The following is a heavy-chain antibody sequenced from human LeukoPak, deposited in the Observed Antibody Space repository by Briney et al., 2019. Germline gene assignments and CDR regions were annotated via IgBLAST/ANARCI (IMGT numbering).Heavy chain of an antibody. CDR2: KYHRGST. V-gene: IGHV4-30-4*01. Sequence: SETLSLTCTVFGDSINDYYWSWIRQPPGKGLEWIGYKYHRGSTSYNPSLEGRVAISLDTSKNQFSLKLQSVTAADTAVYYCARQDDYFDSWGQGTLVTVSS. J-gene: IGHJ4*02. CDR3: ARQDDYFDS. D-gene: IGHD5-24*01. CDR1: GDSINDYY.